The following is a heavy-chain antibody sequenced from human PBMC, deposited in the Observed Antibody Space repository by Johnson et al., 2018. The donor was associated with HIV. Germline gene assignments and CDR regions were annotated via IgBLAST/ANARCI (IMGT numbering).Heavy chain of an antibody. J-gene: IGHJ3*02. CDR2: IKQAGSEK. CDR1: GSTFSSSW. D-gene: IGHD6-6*01. V-gene: IGHV3-7*05. CDR3: ARDYDLAARPVAFDI. Sequence: VQLVESGGGLVQPGGSLRVSCAASGSTFSSSWLSWVRQAPGKGLEWVANIKQAGSEKYYVDSGKGRLPISRDNAKNSLYLQMNSLRAEDTAVYYCARDYDLAARPVAFDIWGQGTMVTVSS.